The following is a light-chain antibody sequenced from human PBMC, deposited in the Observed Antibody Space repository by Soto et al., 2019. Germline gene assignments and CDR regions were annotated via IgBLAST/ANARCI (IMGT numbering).Light chain of an antibody. V-gene: IGKV2-30*02. CDR2: KVS. CDR3: MQHTHWPNT. CDR1: QSLVHTDGNTY. Sequence: DVVMTQSPLSLPVTLGQPASISCRSSQSLVHTDGNTYLTWFHQSPGQSPRRLIYKVSDRDYGVTDRFSGSGSGTDFTLIINRVETEDLGVFYCMQHTHWPNTFGQGTRLEIK. J-gene: IGKJ2*01.